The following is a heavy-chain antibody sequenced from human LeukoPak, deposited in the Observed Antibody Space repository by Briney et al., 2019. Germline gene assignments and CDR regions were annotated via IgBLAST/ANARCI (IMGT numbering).Heavy chain of an antibody. V-gene: IGHV3-21*06. J-gene: IGHJ5*02. CDR2: ISSSRNFI. Sequence: GGSLRLSCAASGFGLSSYYMTWVRQAPGKGLEWVASISSSRNFINYADSVRGRFTISRDNAKNSVYLQMNSLRVEDTAIYYCARDSYVSGSGSPNWFDPWGQGTLVTVSS. CDR3: ARDSYVSGSGSPNWFDP. CDR1: GFGLSSYY. D-gene: IGHD3-10*01.